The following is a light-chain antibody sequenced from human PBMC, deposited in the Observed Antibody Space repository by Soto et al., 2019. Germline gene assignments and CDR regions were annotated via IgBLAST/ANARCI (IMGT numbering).Light chain of an antibody. CDR3: QQYGSSPTT. V-gene: IGKV3-20*01. CDR1: QSVSSSY. Sequence: EIVLTQSPGTLSLSPGERATLSCRASQSVSSSYLACHQQKPGQAPRLLIYGASSRATGIPDRFSGSGSGTDFTLTISRLEPEDFAVYYCQQYGSSPTTFGQGTKVEIK. J-gene: IGKJ1*01. CDR2: GAS.